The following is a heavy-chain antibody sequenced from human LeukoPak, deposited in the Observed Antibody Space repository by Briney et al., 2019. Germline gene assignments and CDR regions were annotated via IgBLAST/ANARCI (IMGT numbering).Heavy chain of an antibody. CDR1: GGTFSSYA. V-gene: IGHV1-69*13. CDR3: ARDVESLKWELPGWFDP. CDR2: IIPIFGTA. J-gene: IGHJ5*02. D-gene: IGHD1-26*01. Sequence: SVKVSCKASGGTFSSYAISWVRQAPGQGLEWMGGIIPIFGTANYAQKFQGRVTITADESTSTAYMELSSLRSEDTAVYYCARDVESLKWELPGWFDPWGQGTLATVSS.